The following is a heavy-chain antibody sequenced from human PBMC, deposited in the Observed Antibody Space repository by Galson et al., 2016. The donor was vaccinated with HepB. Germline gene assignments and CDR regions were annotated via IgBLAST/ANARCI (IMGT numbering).Heavy chain of an antibody. V-gene: IGHV2-5*02. J-gene: IGHJ3*02. CDR3: AHEIYYGSGATAVDI. CDR1: GLSLSTSGVG. Sequence: PALVKPTQTLTLTCTFSGLSLSTSGVGVGWIRQPPGKALEWLALIYWDDDKRYSPSLKSRLTITKDTSKNQVVLTMTNMDPVDTATDYCAHEIYYGSGATAVDIWGQGTMVTVSS. D-gene: IGHD3-10*01. CDR2: IYWDDDK.